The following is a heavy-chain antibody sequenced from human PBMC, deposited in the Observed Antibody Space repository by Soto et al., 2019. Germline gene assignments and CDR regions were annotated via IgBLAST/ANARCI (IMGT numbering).Heavy chain of an antibody. CDR2: VNPNAGST. CDR1: GYTFTHYY. D-gene: IGHD5-18*01. V-gene: IGHV1-46*01. CDR3: ATSVNSDMDFDY. Sequence: QVQLVQSGAEVKKPGASVKVSCKASGYTFTHYYIHWVRQAPGQALEWMGIVNPNAGSTTYGQKLREGFDMTRDTSTSTVYMELSSLRSDDSAVYYCATSVNSDMDFDYWGQGTMVTVSS. J-gene: IGHJ4*02.